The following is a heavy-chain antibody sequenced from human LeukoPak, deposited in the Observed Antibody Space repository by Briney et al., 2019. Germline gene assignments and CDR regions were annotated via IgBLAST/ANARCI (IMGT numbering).Heavy chain of an antibody. CDR3: ARDKNRRYGSGTSGPDAFDI. CDR1: GYTFTSYY. CDR2: INPSGGST. V-gene: IGHV1-46*01. J-gene: IGHJ3*02. D-gene: IGHD3-10*01. Sequence: GASVKVSCKASGYTFTSYYMHWVRQAPGQGLEWMGIINPSGGSTSYAQKFQGRVTMTRDTSTSTVYMELSSLRSEDTAVYYCARDKNRRYGSGTSGPDAFDIWGQGTMVTVSS.